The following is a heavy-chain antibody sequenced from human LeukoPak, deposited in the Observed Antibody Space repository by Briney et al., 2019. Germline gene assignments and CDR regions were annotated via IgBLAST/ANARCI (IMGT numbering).Heavy chain of an antibody. J-gene: IGHJ4*02. CDR1: GGTFSSYA. CDR3: ARDPLDSNDY. CDR2: IIPKFATA. Sequence: SVKVSCKASGGTFSSYAISWVRQAPGQGLEWIGSIIPKFATANYAHNFQGRVSIGADESTTTAYMELSSLTFDDTAVYYCARDPLDSNDYWGQGTLVTVSS. V-gene: IGHV1-69*13. D-gene: IGHD3-22*01.